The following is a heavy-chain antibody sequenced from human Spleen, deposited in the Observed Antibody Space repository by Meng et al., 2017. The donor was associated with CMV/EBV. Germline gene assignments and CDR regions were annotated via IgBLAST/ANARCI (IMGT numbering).Heavy chain of an antibody. V-gene: IGHV4-39*07. CDR3: ARGSRTGGSGYN. J-gene: IGHJ4*02. Sequence: LQVQVWGPGRGNPAEILSSTGVVSGGSIRSSSYYWGWIRQTPGKGLECFGSIYYSGSTYYNPSLKGPVTKSVDTYKNHLSLKLSSVTAADTAVYYSARGSRTGGSGYNWGQGTLVTVSS. CDR2: IYYSGST. CDR1: GGSIRSSSYY. D-gene: IGHD3-22*01.